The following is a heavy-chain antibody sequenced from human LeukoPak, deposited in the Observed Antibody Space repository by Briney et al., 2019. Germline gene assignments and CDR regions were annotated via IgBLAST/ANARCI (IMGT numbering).Heavy chain of an antibody. CDR1: GGTFSNYA. D-gene: IGHD4-17*01. Sequence: SVKVSCKASGGTFSNYAISWVRQAPGQGLEWMGGIIPIFGTANYAQKFQGRVTITADKSTSTAYMELSSLRSEDTAVYYCARGADYALYGMDVWGQGTTVTVSS. CDR2: IIPIFGTA. CDR3: ARGADYALYGMDV. J-gene: IGHJ6*02. V-gene: IGHV1-69*06.